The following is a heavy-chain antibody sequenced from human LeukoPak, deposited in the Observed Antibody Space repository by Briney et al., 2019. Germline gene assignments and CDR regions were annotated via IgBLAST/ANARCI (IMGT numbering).Heavy chain of an antibody. CDR2: INHSGSF. CDR1: GGSFSGYY. D-gene: IGHD3-3*01. V-gene: IGHV4-34*01. CDR3: ASSIPPPRAGRFSLDY. J-gene: IGHJ4*02. Sequence: SETLSLTCAVYGGSFSGYYWSWIRQPPGKGLEWIGDINHSGSFNYNPSPKSRVTISVDTSKNQFSLKLTSVTAADTAVYYCASSIPPPRAGRFSLDYWGQGTLVTVSS.